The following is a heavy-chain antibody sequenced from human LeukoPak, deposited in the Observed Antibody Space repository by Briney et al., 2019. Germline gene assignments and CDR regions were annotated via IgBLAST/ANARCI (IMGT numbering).Heavy chain of an antibody. CDR3: ARGGEGQRITIFGVRKTNWFDP. D-gene: IGHD3-3*01. V-gene: IGHV4-34*01. CDR1: GGSFSGYY. J-gene: IGHJ5*02. CDR2: INHSGST. Sequence: SETLSLTCAVYGGSFSGYYWSWIRQPPGKGLEWIGEINHSGSTNYNPSLKSRVTISVDTSKNQFSLKLSSVTAADTAVYYCARGGEGQRITIFGVRKTNWFDPWGQGTLVTVSS.